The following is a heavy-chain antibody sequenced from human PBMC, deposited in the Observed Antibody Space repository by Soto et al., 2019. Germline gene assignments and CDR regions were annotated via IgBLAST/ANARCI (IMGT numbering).Heavy chain of an antibody. D-gene: IGHD3-22*01. Sequence: SETLSLTCSVSGDSISNSRFYWAWIRQPPGEGLEWIGSIYHTGNAYYNPSLKSRVTIFVDTSKNQFSLKSTSVTAADTALYYCARDYFDSSDYTANWFDPWGQGTLVT. CDR1: GDSISNSRFY. CDR2: IYHTGNA. CDR3: ARDYFDSSDYTANWFDP. V-gene: IGHV4-39*01. J-gene: IGHJ5*02.